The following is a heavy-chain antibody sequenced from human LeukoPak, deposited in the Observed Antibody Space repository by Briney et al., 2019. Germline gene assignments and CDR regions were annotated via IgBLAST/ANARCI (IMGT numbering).Heavy chain of an antibody. D-gene: IGHD5-12*01. CDR2: IVASSATT. CDR3: AKGAYDYIEMGYFDY. J-gene: IGHJ4*02. V-gene: IGHV3-23*01. CDR1: GFSISNSA. Sequence: PGGSLRLSCAASGFSISNSAMSWVRQAPGKGREWVSIIVASSATTFHADSGKGPITIYRDSSKNSLYLQMNSLRDEDMGVYYGAKGAYDYIEMGYFDYWGQGTLVTVSS.